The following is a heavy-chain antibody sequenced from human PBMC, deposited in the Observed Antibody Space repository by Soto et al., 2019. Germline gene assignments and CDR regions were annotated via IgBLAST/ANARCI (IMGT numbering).Heavy chain of an antibody. CDR2: LYYSGST. Sequence: SETLSLTCTVSDGSISSNSYDWGWIRQPPGKGLEWIGSLYYSGSTYYNPSLKSRVTISVDTSKNQFSLKLSSVTAADTAVYYCARPYFDWSHYFNYWGQGTLVTVSS. CDR3: ARPYFDWSHYFNY. J-gene: IGHJ4*02. CDR1: DGSISSNSYD. D-gene: IGHD3-9*01. V-gene: IGHV4-39*01.